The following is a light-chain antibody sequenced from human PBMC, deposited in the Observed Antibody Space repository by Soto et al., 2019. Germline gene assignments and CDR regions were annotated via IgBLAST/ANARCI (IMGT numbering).Light chain of an antibody. CDR1: QGIGSW. J-gene: IGKJ2*01. CDR2: AAS. CDR3: QQANSFPYT. Sequence: DIRMTQSPSSVSASVGDRVTITCRASQGIGSWLAWYQQKPGKAPNLLIYAASSLQSGVPSRFSGSESGTDFTLTISSPQPEDFATYYCQQANSFPYTFGQGTKLEIK. V-gene: IGKV1-12*01.